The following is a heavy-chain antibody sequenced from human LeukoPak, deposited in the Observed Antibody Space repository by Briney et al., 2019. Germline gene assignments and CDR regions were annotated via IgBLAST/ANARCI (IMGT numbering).Heavy chain of an antibody. V-gene: IGHV4-4*09. CDR1: GGSISSYY. CDR3: ARLNGDYYDSSGLTDNWFDP. D-gene: IGHD3-22*01. Sequence: SETLSLTCTGSGGSISSYYWSWIRQPPGKGLEWIGYIYTSGSTNYNPSLTSRVTISVDTSKNQFSLKLSSVTAADTAVYYCARLNGDYYDSSGLTDNWFDPWGQGTLVTVSS. CDR2: IYTSGST. J-gene: IGHJ5*02.